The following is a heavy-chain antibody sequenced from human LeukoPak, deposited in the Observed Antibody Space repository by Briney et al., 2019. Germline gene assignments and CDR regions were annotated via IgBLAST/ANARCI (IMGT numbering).Heavy chain of an antibody. J-gene: IGHJ4*02. V-gene: IGHV4-4*07. CDR2: IYTSGSS. D-gene: IGHD2-21*01. CDR1: GGSISSYY. Sequence: SETLSLTCTVSGGSISSYYWNWIRQPAGKGLEWIGRIYTSGSSNYNPSLRSRVTMSVDTSKNQFSLKLSSVTAADTAVYYCARGAYCGGDCYILDYWGQGTLVTVSS. CDR3: ARGAYCGGDCYILDY.